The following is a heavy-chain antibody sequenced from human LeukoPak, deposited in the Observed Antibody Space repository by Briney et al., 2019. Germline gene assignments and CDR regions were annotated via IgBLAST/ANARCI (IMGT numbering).Heavy chain of an antibody. J-gene: IGHJ4*02. CDR2: INSDGSST. CDR3: ARGYCSSTSCPKAYYFDY. Sequence: GGPLRLSCAASGFTFSSYWMHWARQAPGKALVGVSRINSDGSSTRYAPSVKGRFTISRDNAKNTLYLQVSSLRAEDTAVYYCARGYCSSTSCPKAYYFDYWGQGTLVTVSS. CDR1: GFTFSSYW. V-gene: IGHV3-74*01. D-gene: IGHD2-2*01.